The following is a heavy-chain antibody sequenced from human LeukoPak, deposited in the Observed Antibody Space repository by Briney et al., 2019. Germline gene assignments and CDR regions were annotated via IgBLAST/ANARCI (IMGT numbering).Heavy chain of an antibody. CDR1: GGSISSSSYY. D-gene: IGHD4-23*01. CDR2: IYYTGST. J-gene: IGHJ6*03. V-gene: IGHV4-39*01. CDR3: ARLHYGGNHGYYYYYMDV. Sequence: SETLSLTCTVSGGSISSSSYYWGWIRQPPGKGLEWIGSIYYTGSTYYKPSLKSRVTISVDTSKNQFSLKLSSVTAADTAVYYCARLHYGGNHGYYYYYMDVWGKGTTVTISS.